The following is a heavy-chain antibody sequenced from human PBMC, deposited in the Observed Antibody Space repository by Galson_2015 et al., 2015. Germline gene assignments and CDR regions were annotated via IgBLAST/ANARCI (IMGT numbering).Heavy chain of an antibody. CDR3: ARRGLWFGEAYNDALDFDY. J-gene: IGHJ4*02. CDR2: IYPGDSDT. CDR1: GYSFTSYW. D-gene: IGHD3-10*01. V-gene: IGHV5-51*03. Sequence: QSGAEVKKPGESLKISCKGSGYSFTSYWIGWVRQMPGKGLEWMGIIYPGDSDTRYSPSFQGQVTISADKSISTAYLQWSSLKASDTAMYYCARRGLWFGEAYNDALDFDYWGQGTLVTVSS.